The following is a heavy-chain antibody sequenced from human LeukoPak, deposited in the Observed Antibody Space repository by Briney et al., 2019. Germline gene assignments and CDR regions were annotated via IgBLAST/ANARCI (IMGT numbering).Heavy chain of an antibody. Sequence: PSETLSLTCTVSGDSVSSYYWGCIRQPAGKGLEWIGLIYTSGTTKYNSYFKSRVTISVDKSKNQFSLKLRSVTAADTAVYYCARIKVDYYYYMDVWGKGTTVTVSS. CDR1: GDSVSSYY. CDR2: IYTSGTT. V-gene: IGHV4-4*07. J-gene: IGHJ6*03. CDR3: ARIKVDYYYYMDV.